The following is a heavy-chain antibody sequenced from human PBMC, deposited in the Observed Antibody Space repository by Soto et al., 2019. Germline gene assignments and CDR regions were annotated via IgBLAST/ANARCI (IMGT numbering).Heavy chain of an antibody. CDR3: AKDLGPPFVDTAIVSCLDY. V-gene: IGHV3-30*18. Sequence: PGGSLRLSCAASGFTFSSYSMNWARQAPGKGLEWVAVISYDGSNKYYADSVKGRFTISRDNSKNTLYLQMNSLRAEDTAVYYCAKDLGPPFVDTAIVSCLDYWGQGTLVTVSS. J-gene: IGHJ4*02. D-gene: IGHD5-18*01. CDR2: ISYDGSNK. CDR1: GFTFSSYS.